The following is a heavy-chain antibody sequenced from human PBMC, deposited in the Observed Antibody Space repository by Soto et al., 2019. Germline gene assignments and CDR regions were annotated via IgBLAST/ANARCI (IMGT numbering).Heavy chain of an antibody. Sequence: SETLSLTCTVSGGSISSYYWSWIRQPPGKGLEWIGYIYYSGSTNYNPSLKSRVTISVDTSKNQFSLKLSSVTAADTAVYYCARELYGGYGMDVWGQGTTVTVS. CDR2: IYYSGST. J-gene: IGHJ6*02. V-gene: IGHV4-59*01. D-gene: IGHD4-17*01. CDR1: GGSISSYY. CDR3: ARELYGGYGMDV.